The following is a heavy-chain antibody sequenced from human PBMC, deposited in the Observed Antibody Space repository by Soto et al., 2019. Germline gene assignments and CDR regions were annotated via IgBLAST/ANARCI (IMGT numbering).Heavy chain of an antibody. Sequence: PSETLSLTCAVSGGSISSSNWWSWVRQPPGKGLEWIGEIYHSGSTNYNPSLKSRVTISVDKSKNQFSLKLSSVTAADTAVYYCARVYTEGSEYFQHWGQGALVTVSS. CDR2: IYHSGST. D-gene: IGHD2-2*02. V-gene: IGHV4-4*02. CDR3: ARVYTEGSEYFQH. CDR1: GGSISSSNW. J-gene: IGHJ1*01.